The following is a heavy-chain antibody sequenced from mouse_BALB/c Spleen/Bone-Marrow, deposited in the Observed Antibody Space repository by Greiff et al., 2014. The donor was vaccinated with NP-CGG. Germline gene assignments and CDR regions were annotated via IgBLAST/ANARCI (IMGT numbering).Heavy chain of an antibody. CDR1: GFSLTDYG. Sequence: VQLVESGPGLVAPSQSLSITCTVSGFSLTDYGVSWIRQPPGKGLEWLGVIWGGGSTYYNSALKSRLSISKDNSKSQIFLKMNSLQTDDTAMYYCAKRGGLGPYWYFDVWGAGTTVTVSS. CDR3: AKRGGLGPYWYFDV. V-gene: IGHV2-6-5*01. CDR2: IWGGGST. D-gene: IGHD4-1*01. J-gene: IGHJ1*01.